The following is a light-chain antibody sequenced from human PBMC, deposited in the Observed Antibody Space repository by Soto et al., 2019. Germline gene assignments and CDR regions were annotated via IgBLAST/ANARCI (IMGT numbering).Light chain of an antibody. Sequence: EIVMTQSPATLSVSPGVRATLSCRASQSVSNNYLAWYQQKPGQAPRLLIYGASSRATGIPDRFSGSGSGTDFTLTISRLEPEDFSVYYCHQYGTAPLTFGPGTKVDI. V-gene: IGKV3-20*01. CDR1: QSVSNNY. J-gene: IGKJ3*01. CDR3: HQYGTAPLT. CDR2: GAS.